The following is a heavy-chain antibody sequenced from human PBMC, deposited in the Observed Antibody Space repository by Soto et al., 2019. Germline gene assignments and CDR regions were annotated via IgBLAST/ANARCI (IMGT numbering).Heavy chain of an antibody. V-gene: IGHV4-39*01. CDR2: IYYSGST. J-gene: IGHJ4*02. CDR3: ARHRAPATSDFDY. Sequence: QLQLQESGPGLVKPSETLSLTCTVSGGSISSSSYYWGWIRQPPGKGLEWIGSIYYSGSTYYNPSLKSRVTISVDPSKNQFSLKLSSVTAADTAVYYCARHRAPATSDFDYWGQGTLVTVSS. CDR1: GGSISSSSYY. D-gene: IGHD2-15*01.